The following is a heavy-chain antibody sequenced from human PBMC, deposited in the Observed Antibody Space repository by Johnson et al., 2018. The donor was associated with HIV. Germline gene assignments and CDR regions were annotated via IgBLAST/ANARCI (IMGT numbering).Heavy chain of an antibody. Sequence: VQLVESGGGVVQPGRSLRLSCVASGFTFNSYAMHWVRQAPGKGLEWVAVISYDGSNKYHAESGRGRFTISRDNSKNTLYLQMNSLRAEDTAVYYCARPHAFDIWGQGTMVTVSS. V-gene: IGHV3-30-3*01. CDR2: ISYDGSNK. CDR1: GFTFNSYA. J-gene: IGHJ3*02. CDR3: ARPHAFDI.